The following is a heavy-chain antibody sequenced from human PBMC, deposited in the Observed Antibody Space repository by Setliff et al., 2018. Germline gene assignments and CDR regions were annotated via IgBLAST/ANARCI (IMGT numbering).Heavy chain of an antibody. J-gene: IGHJ3*02. CDR2: ISAYTGRA. V-gene: IGHV4-30-4*01. CDR1: GGSIRSGNDL. CDR3: AREVIDPVSSDAFDI. D-gene: IGHD4-4*01. Sequence: SETLSLTCTVSGGSIRSGNDLWSWLRQSPGKGLEWIAYISAYTGRAYYNPSLQSRAALSADTSKSQSSLRLTSVTAADTAVYYCAREVIDPVSSDAFDIWGQGRMVT.